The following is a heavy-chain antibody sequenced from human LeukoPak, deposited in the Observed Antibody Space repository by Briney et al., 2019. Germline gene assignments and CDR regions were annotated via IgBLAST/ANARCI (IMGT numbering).Heavy chain of an antibody. V-gene: IGHV4-4*07. Sequence: SETLSLTCTVSGGSISNYFWTWIRQPAGKGLEWVVRIYAIGSTNYNPSLMSRVTMSVDTSKNQFSLNLNSVTGAGPAVFYCARVIAAATWFFDLWGRGTLVTVSS. CDR1: GGSISNYF. D-gene: IGHD6-13*01. CDR3: ARVIAAATWFFDL. CDR2: IYAIGST. J-gene: IGHJ2*01.